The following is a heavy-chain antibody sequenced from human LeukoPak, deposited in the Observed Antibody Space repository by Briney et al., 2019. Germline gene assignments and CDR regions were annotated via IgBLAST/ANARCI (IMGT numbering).Heavy chain of an antibody. V-gene: IGHV3-30-3*01. CDR1: GFTFSSYA. CDR2: ISYDGSNK. CDR3: ARAVSGISYSNYFDY. J-gene: IGHJ4*02. Sequence: GGSLRLSCAASGFTFSSYAMHWVRQAPGKGLEWVAVISYDGSNKYYADSVKGRFTISRDNSKNTLYLQMNSLRAEDTAVYYCARAVSGISYSNYFDYWGQGTLVTVSS. D-gene: IGHD1-26*01.